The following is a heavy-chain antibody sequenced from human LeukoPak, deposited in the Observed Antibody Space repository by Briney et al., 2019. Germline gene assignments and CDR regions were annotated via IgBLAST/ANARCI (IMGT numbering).Heavy chain of an antibody. V-gene: IGHV3-43*01. Sequence: GGSLRLSCAASGFTFDDYTMHWVRQAPGKGLEWVSLISWDGGSTYYADSVKGRFTTSRDNSKNSLYLQMNSLRTEDTALYYCAKDYQGYCSSTSWYTGGSLDYWGQGTLVTVSS. CDR1: GFTFDDYT. J-gene: IGHJ4*02. CDR3: AKDYQGYCSSTSWYTGGSLDY. CDR2: ISWDGGST. D-gene: IGHD2-2*02.